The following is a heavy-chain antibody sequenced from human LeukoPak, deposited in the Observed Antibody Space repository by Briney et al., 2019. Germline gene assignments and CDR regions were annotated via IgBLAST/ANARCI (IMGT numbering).Heavy chain of an antibody. D-gene: IGHD5-12*01. Sequence: SVKVSCKASGGTFSSYAISWVRQVPGQGLEWMGGIIPIFGTANYAQKFQGRVTITTDESTSTAYMELSSLRSEDTAVYYCARVMTGLRSRGAFDIWGQGTMVTVSS. CDR3: ARVMTGLRSRGAFDI. CDR2: IIPIFGTA. CDR1: GGTFSSYA. J-gene: IGHJ3*02. V-gene: IGHV1-69*05.